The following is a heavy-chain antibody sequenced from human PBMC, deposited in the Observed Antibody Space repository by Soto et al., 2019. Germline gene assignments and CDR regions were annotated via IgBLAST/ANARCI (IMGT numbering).Heavy chain of an antibody. CDR3: ARGSSYFGGDCYSYGAFDI. CDR1: GGTFSSYA. Sequence: QVQLVQSGAEVKKPGSSVKVSCKTSGGTFSSYAISWVRQAPGQGLEWMGGIIPIFGTSNYAQQFQGRVTITADDSTTTAYMELSGLTSDDTAVYYCARGSSYFGGDCYSYGAFDIWGPGTMVTVSS. J-gene: IGHJ3*02. D-gene: IGHD2-21*02. V-gene: IGHV1-69*01. CDR2: IIPIFGTS.